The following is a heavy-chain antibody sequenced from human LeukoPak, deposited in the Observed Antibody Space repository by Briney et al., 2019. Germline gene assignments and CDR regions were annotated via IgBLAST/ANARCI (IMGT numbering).Heavy chain of an antibody. CDR2: IGDSGGIT. Sequence: GGSLRLSCAVSGFTFSDFAMSWVRQAPGKGLEWVSTIGDSGGITYYADSVKGRFIISRDNSKNTPDLQMNSLRAEDTAVYYCAKRRGYSGYDYFDYWGQGTLVTVSS. J-gene: IGHJ4*02. D-gene: IGHD5-12*01. CDR3: AKRRGYSGYDYFDY. CDR1: GFTFSDFA. V-gene: IGHV3-23*01.